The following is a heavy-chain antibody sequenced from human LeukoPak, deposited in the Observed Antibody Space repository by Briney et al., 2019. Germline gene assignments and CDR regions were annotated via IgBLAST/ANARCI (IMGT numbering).Heavy chain of an antibody. CDR2: IHYSGSP. CDR1: GGSISNYY. V-gene: IGHV4-59*01. J-gene: IGHJ4*02. D-gene: IGHD5-18*01. CDR3: ARATTAMTNFDY. Sequence: PSETLSLTCTVSGGSISNYYLTWIRQPPGKGLEWIGYIHYSGSPNYNPSLKSRVTISVDTSKNQFSLKLSSVTAADTAMYYCARATTAMTNFDYWGQGTLVTVSS.